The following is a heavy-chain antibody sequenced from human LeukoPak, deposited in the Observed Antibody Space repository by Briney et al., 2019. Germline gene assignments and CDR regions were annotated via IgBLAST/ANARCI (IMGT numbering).Heavy chain of an antibody. CDR3: TTGGIH. Sequence: PGGSLRLSCAASGFTFSNFWMSWVRQVPGKGLEWVANVKPDGSEKNYVDSVRGRFAISRDNARKSLSLQMNRLRADDTAVYFCTTGGIHWGQGVLVTVSS. CDR2: VKPDGSEK. J-gene: IGHJ4*02. D-gene: IGHD3-16*01. V-gene: IGHV3-7*01. CDR1: GFTFSNFW.